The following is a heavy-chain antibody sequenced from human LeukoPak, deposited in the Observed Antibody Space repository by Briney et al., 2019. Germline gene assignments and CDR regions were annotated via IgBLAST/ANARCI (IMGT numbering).Heavy chain of an antibody. CDR3: ARVGGYYDILTGYYTPSYFDY. Sequence: SETLSLTCAVSGGTISSSNWWSWVRQPPGKGLEWIGEIYQSGSTNYNPSLKSRVTISVDKSKNQFSLKLSSVTAADTAVYYCARVGGYYDILTGYYTPSYFDYWGQGTLVTVSS. V-gene: IGHV4-4*02. D-gene: IGHD3-9*01. J-gene: IGHJ4*02. CDR1: GGTISSSNW. CDR2: IYQSGST.